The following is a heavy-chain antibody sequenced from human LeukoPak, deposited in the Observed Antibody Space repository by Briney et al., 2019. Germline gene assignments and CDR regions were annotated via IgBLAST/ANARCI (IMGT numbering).Heavy chain of an antibody. V-gene: IGHV3-72*01. CDR3: VRGHDSFDY. CDR1: GFTFSDHY. CDR2: SRNKDHRYST. J-gene: IGHJ4*02. Sequence: GGSLRLSCVVSGFTFSDHYMDWVRQAAGKGLEWVGRSRNKDHRYSTEYAASVEGRFTISRDLSKNSLYLQMNSLKVEDTATYYCVRGHDSFDYWGQGTLSPSP.